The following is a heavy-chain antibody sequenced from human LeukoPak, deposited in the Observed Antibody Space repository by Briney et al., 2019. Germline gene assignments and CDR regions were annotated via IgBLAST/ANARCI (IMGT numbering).Heavy chain of an antibody. V-gene: IGHV2-5*02. D-gene: IGHD3-22*01. Sequence: ESGPTLVKPTQTLTLTCTFSGFSLSTSGVGVGWIRQPPGKALEWLALIYWDDDKRYSPSLKSRLTITKDTSKNQVVLTMTNMDPVDTATYYCAHTYYYDSSGYYDYWGQGTLVTVSS. J-gene: IGHJ4*02. CDR2: IYWDDDK. CDR1: GFSLSTSGVG. CDR3: AHTYYYDSSGYYDY.